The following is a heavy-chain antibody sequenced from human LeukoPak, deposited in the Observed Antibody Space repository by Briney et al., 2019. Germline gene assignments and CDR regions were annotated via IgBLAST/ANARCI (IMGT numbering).Heavy chain of an antibody. Sequence: PSQTLSLTCTVSGGSISSGSYYWSWIRQPAGKGLEWIGEINHSGSTNYNPSLKSRVTISVDTSKNQFSLKLSSVTAADTAVYYCARGLRVVPAAAFDYWGQGTLVTVSS. D-gene: IGHD2-2*01. CDR2: INHSGST. J-gene: IGHJ4*02. CDR1: GGSISSGSYY. CDR3: ARGLRVVPAAAFDY. V-gene: IGHV4-61*09.